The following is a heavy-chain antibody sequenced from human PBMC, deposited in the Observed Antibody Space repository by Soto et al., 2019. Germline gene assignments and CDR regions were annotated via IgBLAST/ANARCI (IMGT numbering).Heavy chain of an antibody. CDR3: ARDTYYYDSSGYYYWFDP. CDR2: IYYSGST. CDR1: GGSVSSGSYY. V-gene: IGHV4-61*01. Sequence: QVQLQESGPGLVKPSETLSLTCTVSGGSVSSGSYYWSWIRQPPGKGLEWIGYIYYSGSTNYNPSLKSRVTISVDTSKNQFSLKLNSVTAADTAVYYCARDTYYYDSSGYYYWFDPWGQGTLVTVSS. D-gene: IGHD3-22*01. J-gene: IGHJ5*02.